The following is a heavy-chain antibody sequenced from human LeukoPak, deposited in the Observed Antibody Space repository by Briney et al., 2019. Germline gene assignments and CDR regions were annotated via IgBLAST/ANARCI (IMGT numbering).Heavy chain of an antibody. V-gene: IGHV3-74*01. D-gene: IGHD3-3*01. Sequence: GGSLRLSCAASGFTFSSYWMHWVRQAPGKGLVWVSRINSDGFSISYADSVKGRFTISRDNAKNTLYLQMNSLRTEDTAVYYCAKSMSGPNDYWGQGTLVTVSS. CDR3: AKSMSGPNDY. J-gene: IGHJ4*02. CDR2: INSDGFSI. CDR1: GFTFSSYW.